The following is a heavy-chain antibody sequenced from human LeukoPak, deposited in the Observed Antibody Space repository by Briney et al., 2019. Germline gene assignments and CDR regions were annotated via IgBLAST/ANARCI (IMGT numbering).Heavy chain of an antibody. CDR3: ARRRLLWFGELSGGWFDP. CDR1: GGSFSGYY. D-gene: IGHD3-10*01. Sequence: SETLSLTCAVYGGSFSGYYWSWIRQPPGKGLEWIGEINHSGSTNYNPSLKSRVTISVDTSKNQFSLKLSSVTAADTAAYYCARRRLLWFGELSGGWFDPWGQGTLVTVSS. J-gene: IGHJ5*02. V-gene: IGHV4-34*01. CDR2: INHSGST.